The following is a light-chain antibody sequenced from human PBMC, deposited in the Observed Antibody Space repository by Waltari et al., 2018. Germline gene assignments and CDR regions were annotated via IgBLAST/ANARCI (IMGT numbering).Light chain of an antibody. CDR2: SNN. CDR1: SSNIASNI. CDR3: ASWDDTLNGFYA. Sequence: QSVLTQPPSASGAPGQTVTFSCSGSSSNIASNIVSRSQHFPGTAPKLLIYSNNQRPSGVPDRFFASKSGTSASLVISGLQSEDEADYYCASWDDTLNGFYAFGTGTKVTVV. J-gene: IGLJ1*01. V-gene: IGLV1-44*01.